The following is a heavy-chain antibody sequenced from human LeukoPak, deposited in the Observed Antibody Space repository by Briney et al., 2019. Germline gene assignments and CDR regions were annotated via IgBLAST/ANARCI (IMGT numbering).Heavy chain of an antibody. CDR1: GGSFSGYY. Sequence: SETLSLTCAVYGGSFSGYYWSWIRQPPGKGLEWIGEINHSGSTNYNPSLKSRVTISVDTSKNQFSLKLSSVTAADTAVYYCARFLGSSGYYGGRVYYYYYGMDVWGQGTTVTVSS. CDR2: INHSGST. J-gene: IGHJ6*02. D-gene: IGHD3-22*01. V-gene: IGHV4-34*01. CDR3: ARFLGSSGYYGGRVYYYYYGMDV.